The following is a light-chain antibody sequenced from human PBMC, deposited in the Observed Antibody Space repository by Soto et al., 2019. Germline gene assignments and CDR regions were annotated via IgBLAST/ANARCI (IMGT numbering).Light chain of an antibody. CDR1: QSVSSY. J-gene: IGKJ2*01. Sequence: EIVLTQSPATLSLSPGERATLSCRASQSVSSYLAWYQQTPGQAPRLLIYDASNRATGIPARFSGRGSETDFTLTISSLEPEDFAVYYWQQRSNWPPYTFGQGTKLEIQ. V-gene: IGKV3-11*01. CDR3: QQRSNWPPYT. CDR2: DAS.